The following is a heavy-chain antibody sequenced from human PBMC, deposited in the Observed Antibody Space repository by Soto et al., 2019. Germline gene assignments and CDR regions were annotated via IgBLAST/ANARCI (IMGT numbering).Heavy chain of an antibody. CDR3: ARDIRRGYEGFGCFAP. D-gene: IGHD5-12*01. CDR2: IKQDGSEK. J-gene: IGHJ5*02. CDR1: GFTFSSYW. V-gene: IGHV3-7*01. Sequence: PGGSLRLSCAASGFTFSSYWMSWVRQAPGKGLEWVANIKQDGSEKYYVDSVKGRFTISRDNAKNSLYLQMNSLRAEDTAGYYCARDIRRGYEGFGCFAPWGQETLVTVSS.